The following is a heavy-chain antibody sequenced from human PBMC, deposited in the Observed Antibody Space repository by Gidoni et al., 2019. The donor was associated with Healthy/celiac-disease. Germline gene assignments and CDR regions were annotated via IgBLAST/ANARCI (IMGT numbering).Heavy chain of an antibody. CDR3: ASQYYYDSSGYSFDY. V-gene: IGHV3-7*03. CDR1: GCPFSSYW. CDR2: IKQDGSEK. J-gene: IGHJ4*02. Sequence: EVQLVESGGGLVQPGGSLRLSCAASGCPFSSYWMSWVRQAPGKGLEWVANIKQDGSEKYYVDSVKGRFTISRDNAKNSLYLQMNSLRAEDTAVYYCASQYYYDSSGYSFDYWGQGTLVTVSS. D-gene: IGHD3-22*01.